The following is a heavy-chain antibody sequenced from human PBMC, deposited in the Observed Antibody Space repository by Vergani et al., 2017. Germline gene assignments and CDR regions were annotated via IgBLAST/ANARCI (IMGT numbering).Heavy chain of an antibody. CDR3: AKTHDFSSLYSSYNWFDP. J-gene: IGHJ5*02. CDR1: GYIFSNFW. D-gene: IGHD3-3*01. Sequence: EVRLVQSGPEVKKPGESVKISCQAFGYIFSNFWIGWVRQRPGRGLEWMGIIYPGDSEVKSNPTFRGQVIFSVDTSVNTAYLQWRSLQASDTATYYCAKTHDFSSLYSSYNWFDPWGQGTQVTVSS. CDR2: IYPGDSEV. V-gene: IGHV5-51*01.